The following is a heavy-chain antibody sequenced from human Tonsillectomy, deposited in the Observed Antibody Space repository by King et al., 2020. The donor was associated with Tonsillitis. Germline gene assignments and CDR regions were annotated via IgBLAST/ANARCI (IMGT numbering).Heavy chain of an antibody. CDR1: VFTFSSYE. CDR2: ISSSASTI. V-gene: IGHV3-48*03. J-gene: IGHJ4*02. Sequence: VQLVESGGGLVQPGGSLRLSCAASVFTFSSYEMNWVRQAPGKGLEWVSYISSSASTIYYADSVKGRFTISRDNAKNSLYLQMNSLRAEDTAVYYCARGSSSWYVAWDYWGQGTLVTVSS. D-gene: IGHD6-13*01. CDR3: ARGSSSWYVAWDY.